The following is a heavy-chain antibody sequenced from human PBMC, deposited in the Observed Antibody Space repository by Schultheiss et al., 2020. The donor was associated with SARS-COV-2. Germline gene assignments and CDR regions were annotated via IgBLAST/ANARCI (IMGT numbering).Heavy chain of an antibody. CDR3: AMSKGYYDILTGYYPRDAFDI. D-gene: IGHD3-9*01. Sequence: SETLSLTCAVSGYSISSGYYWSWIRQPPGKGLEWIGEINHSGSTNYNPSLKSRVTISVDTSKNQFSLKLSSVTAADTAVYYCAMSKGYYDILTGYYPRDAFDIWGQGTMVTVSS. J-gene: IGHJ3*02. CDR1: GYSISSGYY. CDR2: INHSGST. V-gene: IGHV4-38-2*01.